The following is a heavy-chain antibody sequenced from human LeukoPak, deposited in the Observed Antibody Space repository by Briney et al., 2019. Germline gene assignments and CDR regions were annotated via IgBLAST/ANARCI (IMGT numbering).Heavy chain of an antibody. D-gene: IGHD6-13*01. CDR2: IRYDGSNK. V-gene: IGHV3-30*02. Sequence: PGGSLRLSCAASGFTFSSYGMHWVREAPGKGLEWVAFIRYDGSNKYYADSVKGRFTISRDNSKNTLYLQMNSLRAEDTAVYYCAKEPISSSEYFDYWGQGTLVTVPS. J-gene: IGHJ4*02. CDR1: GFTFSSYG. CDR3: AKEPISSSEYFDY.